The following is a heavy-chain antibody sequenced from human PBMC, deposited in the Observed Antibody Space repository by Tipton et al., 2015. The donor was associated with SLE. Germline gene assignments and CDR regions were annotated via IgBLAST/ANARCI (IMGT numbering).Heavy chain of an antibody. CDR2: ISSSSSTI. D-gene: IGHD5-12*01. V-gene: IGHV3-48*01. Sequence: SLRLSCAASGFTFSSYSMNWVRQAPGKGLEWVSYISSSSSTIYYADSVKGRFTISRDNAKNSLYLQMNSLRAEDTAVYYCASFGYSSYDWTGKGDYWGQGTLVTVSS. CDR3: ASFGYSSYDWTGKGDY. J-gene: IGHJ4*02. CDR1: GFTFSSYS.